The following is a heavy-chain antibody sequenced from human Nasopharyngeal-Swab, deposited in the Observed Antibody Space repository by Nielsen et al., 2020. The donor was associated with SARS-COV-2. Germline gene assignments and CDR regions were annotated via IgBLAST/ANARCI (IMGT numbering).Heavy chain of an antibody. Sequence: WIRQAPVKGLEWVAVIWYDGSNKYYADSVKGRFTISRDNSRNTLYLQMNSLRAEDTAVYYCAREAGTTVTTYGGVPDYWGQGTLVTVSS. J-gene: IGHJ4*02. CDR2: IWYDGSNK. D-gene: IGHD4-17*01. V-gene: IGHV3-33*01. CDR3: AREAGTTVTTYGGVPDY.